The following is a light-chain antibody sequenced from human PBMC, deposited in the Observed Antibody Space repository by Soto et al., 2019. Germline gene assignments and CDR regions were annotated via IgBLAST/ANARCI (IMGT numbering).Light chain of an antibody. CDR2: DAS. J-gene: IGKJ2*01. Sequence: DIPMTQSPSSLSASVGDRVTIXCRASQSVCSRLAWYQQKPGKAPKVLIFDASSLEGGVPSRFSGSGSGTAFTLTITSLRPEDSATYYGQQRNSYPRTFGQGTKVGIK. CDR3: QQRNSYPRT. V-gene: IGKV1-5*01. CDR1: QSVCSR.